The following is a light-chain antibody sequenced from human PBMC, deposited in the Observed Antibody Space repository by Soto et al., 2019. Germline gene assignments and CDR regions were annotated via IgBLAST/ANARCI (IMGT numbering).Light chain of an antibody. J-gene: IGLJ2*01. CDR2: EVT. CDR3: CSYADINTVV. V-gene: IGLV2-23*02. CDR1: SSDVGSYNV. Sequence: QSVLTQPASVSGSPGQSINISCTGTSSDVGSYNVVSWYQQHPGKAPKLIIYEVTKRPSGVSSRFSGSKSGNTASLTISGLQAEDEADYHCCSYADINTVVFGGGTKLTVL.